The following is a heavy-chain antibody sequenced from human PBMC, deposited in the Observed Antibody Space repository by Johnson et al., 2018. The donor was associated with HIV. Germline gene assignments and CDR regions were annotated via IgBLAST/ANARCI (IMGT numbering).Heavy chain of an antibody. CDR3: ARGGPFTMVQDALDT. CDR2: VWYDGSNK. J-gene: IGHJ3*02. CDR1: GFAFSNFG. Sequence: QVQLVESGGGVVQPGRSLRLSCAASGFAFSNFGMHWVRQAPGKGLEWVAVVWYDGSNKYYADSVKGRFTISRDNSKNTLYLTINSLTAEDTAVYSCARGGPFTMVQDALDTWGQGTMVIVSA. D-gene: IGHD3-10*01. V-gene: IGHV3-33*08.